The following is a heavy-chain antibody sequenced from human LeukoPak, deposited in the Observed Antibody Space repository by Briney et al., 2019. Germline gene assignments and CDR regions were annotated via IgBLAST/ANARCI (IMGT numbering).Heavy chain of an antibody. CDR2: INHSGST. D-gene: IGHD3-3*01. Sequence: SETLSLTCAVYGGSFSGYYWSWIRQPPGKGLEWIGEINHSGSTNYNPSLKSRVTISVDTSKNQFSLKLSSVTAADTAVYYCARVPEYDYDFWSGYYALPPKDYGMDVWGQGTTVTVSS. V-gene: IGHV4-34*01. CDR1: GGSFSGYY. CDR3: ARVPEYDYDFWSGYYALPPKDYGMDV. J-gene: IGHJ6*02.